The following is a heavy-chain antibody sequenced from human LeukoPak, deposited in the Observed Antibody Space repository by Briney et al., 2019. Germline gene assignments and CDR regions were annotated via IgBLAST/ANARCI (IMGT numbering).Heavy chain of an antibody. V-gene: IGHV1-69*05. CDR2: IIPIFGTA. CDR3: ARDSLTVVAVTYFDY. CDR1: GGTFSSYA. D-gene: IGHD2-15*01. Sequence: SVKVSCKASGGTFSSYAISWVRQAPGQGLEWMGRIIPIFGTANYAQKFQGRVTITTDESTSTAYMELSSLRSEDTAVYYCARDSLTVVAVTYFDYWGQGTLVTVSS. J-gene: IGHJ4*02.